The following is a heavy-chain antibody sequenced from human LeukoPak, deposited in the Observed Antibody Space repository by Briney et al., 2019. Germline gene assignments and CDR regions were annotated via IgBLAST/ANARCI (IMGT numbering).Heavy chain of an antibody. D-gene: IGHD6-13*01. CDR2: INPSGGST. J-gene: IGHJ6*02. Sequence: ASVKVSCKASGYTFTSYYMRWVRQAPGQGLEWMGIINPSGGSTSYAQKFQGRVTMTRDTSTSTVYMELSSLGSEDTAVYYCARDRCSSSSPYYYYYGMDVWGQGTTVTVSS. CDR3: ARDRCSSSSPYYYYYGMDV. CDR1: GYTFTSYY. V-gene: IGHV1-46*01.